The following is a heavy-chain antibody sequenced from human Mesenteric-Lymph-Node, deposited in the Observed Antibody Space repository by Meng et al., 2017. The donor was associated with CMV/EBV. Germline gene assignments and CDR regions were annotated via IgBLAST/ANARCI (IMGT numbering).Heavy chain of an antibody. CDR3: ARENGDDAFDI. J-gene: IGHJ3*02. D-gene: IGHD7-27*01. Sequence: ASVKVSCKASGFSLTDYHIHWVRQAPGQGLEWMGWIKPHNGVTDYAPKFQGRVTMTRDTSISTVYLELSRLRSDDTAVYYCARENGDDAFDIWGQGTMVTVSS. V-gene: IGHV1-2*02. CDR1: GFSLTDYH. CDR2: IKPHNGVT.